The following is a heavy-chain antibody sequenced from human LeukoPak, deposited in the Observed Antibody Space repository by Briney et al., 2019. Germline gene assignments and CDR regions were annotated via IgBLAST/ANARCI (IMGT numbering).Heavy chain of an antibody. V-gene: IGHV4-59*01. CDR3: ARVGPRYFDWLLSWGNWFDP. CDR2: IYYSGSA. D-gene: IGHD3-9*01. J-gene: IGHJ5*02. Sequence: SETLSLTCTVSGGSISSYYGSWIRQPPGKGLEWIGYIYYSGSANYNPSLKSRVTISVDTSKNQFSLKLSSVTAADTAVYYCARVGPRYFDWLLSWGNWFDPWGQGTLVTVSS. CDR1: GGSISSYY.